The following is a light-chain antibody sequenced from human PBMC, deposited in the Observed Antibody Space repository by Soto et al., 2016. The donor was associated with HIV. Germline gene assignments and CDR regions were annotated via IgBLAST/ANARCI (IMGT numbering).Light chain of an antibody. V-gene: IGKV1-39*01. CDR1: QGIGRF. CDR2: DAS. CDR3: QQSYNTPRS. Sequence: DIQMTQSPSSLSASVGDRVTITCRASQGIGRFLNWYQQISGKAPNLLIYDASTLQSGVPSRFSGSGSGTDFTLIISSLQPEDFGTYYCQQSYNTPRSFGQGTMVETK. J-gene: IGKJ1*01.